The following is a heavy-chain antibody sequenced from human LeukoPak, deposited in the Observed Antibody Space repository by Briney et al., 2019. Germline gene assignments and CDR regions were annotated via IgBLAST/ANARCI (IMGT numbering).Heavy chain of an antibody. Sequence: SVKVSCKTSGGTFNNSAISWVRQAPGQGLEWLGGIMPLFRTAGYAQKFQGRVTITKDESTRTVYLELTSLTSDDTAVYYCARDVHGDYGSGWFDPWGQGTLVSVSS. CDR2: IMPLFRTA. V-gene: IGHV1-69*05. D-gene: IGHD4-17*01. CDR1: GGTFNNSA. J-gene: IGHJ5*02. CDR3: ARDVHGDYGSGWFDP.